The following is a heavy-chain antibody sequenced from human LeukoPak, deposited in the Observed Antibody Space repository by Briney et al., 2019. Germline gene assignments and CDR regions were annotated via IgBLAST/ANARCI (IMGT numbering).Heavy chain of an antibody. CDR3: VKDLGDYGDYVRYFHY. CDR2: ISSNGGST. Sequence: GGSLRLSCSASGFTFSSYAMHWVRQAPGKGLEYVSAISSNGGSTYYADSVKGRFTISRDNSKNTLYLQMSSLRAEDTAVYYCVKDLGDYGDYVRYFHYWGQGTLVTVSS. V-gene: IGHV3-64D*06. D-gene: IGHD4-17*01. CDR1: GFTFSSYA. J-gene: IGHJ4*02.